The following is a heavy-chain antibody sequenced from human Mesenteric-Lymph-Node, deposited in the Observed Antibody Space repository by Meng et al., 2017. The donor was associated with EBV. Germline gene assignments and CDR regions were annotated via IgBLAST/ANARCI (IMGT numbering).Heavy chain of an antibody. V-gene: IGHV3-74*01. CDR1: GFTSSNYW. CDR2: INSDGSTT. J-gene: IGHJ5*02. D-gene: IGHD3-16*02. Sequence: GQVVGSGGGLVQPGGSRRPSCGASGFTSSNYWMHWVRQAPGKGLVWVSRINSDGSTTNYADSVKGRFTISRDNAKNTVYLQMNSLRTEDTAIYYCARDRSLSTRNWFDPWGQGTLVTVSS. CDR3: ARDRSLSTRNWFDP.